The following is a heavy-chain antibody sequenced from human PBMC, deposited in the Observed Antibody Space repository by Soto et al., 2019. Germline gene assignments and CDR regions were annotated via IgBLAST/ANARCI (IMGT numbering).Heavy chain of an antibody. D-gene: IGHD6-6*01. Sequence: QVQLVESGGGVVQPGRSLRLSCAASGFTFSSYGMHWVRQAPGKGLEWVAVIWYDGSNKYYADSVKGRFTISRDNSKNTLYLQMNSLRAEDTAVYYCARADSSSGGMDVWGQGTTVTVSS. CDR3: ARADSSSGGMDV. CDR2: IWYDGSNK. CDR1: GFTFSSYG. J-gene: IGHJ6*02. V-gene: IGHV3-33*01.